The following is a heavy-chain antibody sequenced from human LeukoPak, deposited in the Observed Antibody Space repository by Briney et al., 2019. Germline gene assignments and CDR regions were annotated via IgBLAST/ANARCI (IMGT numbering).Heavy chain of an antibody. CDR3: ARGPLTTVTTYFDY. D-gene: IGHD4-17*01. J-gene: IGHJ4*02. Sequence: GGSLRLSCETSGFNFSRYPMRWVRQAPGKGLEWVALLSYDASFQYYEDSVKGRFTISRDNSKNTLYLQMNSLRAEDTALYYCARGPLTTVTTYFDYWGQGTLVTVSS. CDR2: LSYDASFQ. CDR1: GFNFSRYP. V-gene: IGHV3-30*04.